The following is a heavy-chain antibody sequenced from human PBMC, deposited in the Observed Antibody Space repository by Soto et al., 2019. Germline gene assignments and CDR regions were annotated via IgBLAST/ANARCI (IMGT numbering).Heavy chain of an antibody. CDR3: ARDGVIAARPGRYYYYGMDV. J-gene: IGHJ6*02. V-gene: IGHV1-69*06. Sequence: SVKVSWNASGGTFSSYALSWVRQAPEKELAWMGGIIPIFGTANYAQKFQGRVTITADKSTSTAYMELSSLRSEDTAVYYCARDGVIAARPGRYYYYGMDVWGQGTTVTVSS. CDR2: IIPIFGTA. CDR1: GGTFSSYA. D-gene: IGHD6-6*01.